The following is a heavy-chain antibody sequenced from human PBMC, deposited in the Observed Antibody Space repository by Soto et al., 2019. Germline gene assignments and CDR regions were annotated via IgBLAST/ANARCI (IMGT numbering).Heavy chain of an antibody. CDR2: ISPSGGST. V-gene: IGHV1-46*03. CDR3: ARVSSGWYPNWFDP. CDR1: GYTFTSYY. Sequence: QVQLVQSGAEVKKPGASVKVSCKASGYTFTSYYMHWVRQAPGQGLEWVGIISPSGGSTSYAKKCQGGVNMTRHTSTGTVYMELSSLRSEATAVYYCARVSSGWYPNWFDPWGQRTLVTVSS. J-gene: IGHJ5*02. D-gene: IGHD6-19*01.